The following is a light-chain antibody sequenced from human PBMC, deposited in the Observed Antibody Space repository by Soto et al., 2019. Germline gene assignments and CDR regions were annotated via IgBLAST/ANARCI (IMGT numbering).Light chain of an antibody. Sequence: IQMTQSRPSLSASVGSRVTITCRASQSISSYLNWYQQKPGKAPKLMIYAAPSLQSGVPSRFSGSGYGTDFTLTISSLQTEDFATYYCLQDYNYPPTFGQGTKVDIK. CDR2: AAP. V-gene: IGKV1-6*01. J-gene: IGKJ1*01. CDR3: LQDYNYPPT. CDR1: QSISSY.